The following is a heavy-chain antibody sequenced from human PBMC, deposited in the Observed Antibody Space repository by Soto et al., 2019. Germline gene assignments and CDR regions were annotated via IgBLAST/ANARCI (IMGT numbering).Heavy chain of an antibody. D-gene: IGHD4-17*01. Sequence: QVQLVQSGSEVTKPGSSVKVSCKASGGTVSSYTFSWVRQSPGQGLEWMGRIIPILDLANYAPKFQGRVPISADKSTSTYYVELNSLRSEDTALYYCASPRNVVVYGDYDLHGWGQGTLVTVSS. J-gene: IGHJ4*02. CDR3: ASPRNVVVYGDYDLHG. V-gene: IGHV1-69*02. CDR2: IIPILDLA. CDR1: GGTVSSYT.